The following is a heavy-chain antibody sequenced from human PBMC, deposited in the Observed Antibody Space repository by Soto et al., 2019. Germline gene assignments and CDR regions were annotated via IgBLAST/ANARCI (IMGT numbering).Heavy chain of an antibody. V-gene: IGHV3-30*03. J-gene: IGHJ4*02. CDR3: ARDPNLYSSGWAYYFDY. D-gene: IGHD6-19*01. CDR2: ISYDGSNE. CDR1: GFTFSSYG. Sequence: PGGSLRLSCAVSGFTFSSYGMHWVRQAPGKGLEWVAHISYDGSNEHYVDSVKGRFTISRDNSKNTLYLQMNSLRAEDTAVYYCARDPNLYSSGWAYYFDYWGQGTLVTVSS.